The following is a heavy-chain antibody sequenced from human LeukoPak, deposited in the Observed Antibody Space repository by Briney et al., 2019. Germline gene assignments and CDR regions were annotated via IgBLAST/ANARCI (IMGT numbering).Heavy chain of an antibody. CDR3: AREVGVLRSPHFDY. V-gene: IGHV3-7*01. J-gene: IGHJ4*02. CDR1: GFTFSTYW. D-gene: IGHD2-15*01. Sequence: GGSLRLSCAASGFTFSTYWMSWVRQAPGKGLEWVANINQDGSEKYYADSVKGRFTISRDNAKNSPYLQMNSLRAEDTAVYYCAREVGVLRSPHFDYWGQGTLVTVSS. CDR2: INQDGSEK.